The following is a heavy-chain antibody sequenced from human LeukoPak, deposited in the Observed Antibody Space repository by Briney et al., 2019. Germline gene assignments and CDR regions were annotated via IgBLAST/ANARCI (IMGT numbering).Heavy chain of an antibody. D-gene: IGHD3-16*01. CDR2: IKQDGSQK. V-gene: IGHV3-7*01. CDR3: ARAMSWGWFDP. CDR1: GFTFSSYW. J-gene: IGHJ5*02. Sequence: PGGSLRLSCAASGFTFSSYWMGWVRQAPGKGLEWVANIKQDGSQKYYVDSVKGRFTISRDNAENSLYLQMNSLRAEDTALYYCARAMSWGWFDPWGQGTLVTVSS.